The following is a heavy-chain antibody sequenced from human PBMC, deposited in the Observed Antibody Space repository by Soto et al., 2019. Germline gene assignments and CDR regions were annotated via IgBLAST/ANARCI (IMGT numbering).Heavy chain of an antibody. J-gene: IGHJ6*02. CDR3: AKVSSSSWPYGMDV. CDR1: GFTFSSYA. Sequence: GGSLRLSCAASGFTFSSYAMHWVRQAPGKGLEWVAVIWYDGSNKYYADSVKGRFTISRDNSKNTLYLQMNSLRAEDTAVYYCAKVSSSSWPYGMDVWGQGTTVTVSS. D-gene: IGHD6-13*01. V-gene: IGHV3-30*02. CDR2: IWYDGSNK.